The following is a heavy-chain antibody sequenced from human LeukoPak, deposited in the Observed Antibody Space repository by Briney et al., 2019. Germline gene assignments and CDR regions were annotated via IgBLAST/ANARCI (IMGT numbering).Heavy chain of an antibody. CDR2: IYYSGST. D-gene: IGHD1-1*01. Sequence: PSETLSLTCTVSGGSISSYYWSWIRQHPGKGLEWIGYIYYSGSTYYNPSLKSRVTISVDTSENQFSLKLSSVTAADTAVYYCARSSAWNYSYYMDVWGKGTTVTVSS. CDR1: GGSISSYY. J-gene: IGHJ6*03. CDR3: ARSSAWNYSYYMDV. V-gene: IGHV4-59*06.